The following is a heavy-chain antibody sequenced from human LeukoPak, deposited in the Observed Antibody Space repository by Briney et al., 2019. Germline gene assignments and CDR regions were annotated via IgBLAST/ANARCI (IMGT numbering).Heavy chain of an antibody. CDR3: AASASGYFDAFDT. CDR2: IYPGDSDT. J-gene: IGHJ5*02. V-gene: IGHV5-51*01. CDR1: GYTFTSYY. Sequence: ASVKVSCKASGYTFTSYYMNWVRQAPGQGLEWMGRIYPGDSDTRYSPSSQGEVTISADKAINTAYLQWGSLKASDSAMYYCAASASGYFDAFDTWGQGTLVTVSS. D-gene: IGHD3-9*01.